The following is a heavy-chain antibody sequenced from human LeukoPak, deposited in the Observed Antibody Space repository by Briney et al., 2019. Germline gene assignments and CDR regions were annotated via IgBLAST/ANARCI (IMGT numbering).Heavy chain of an antibody. D-gene: IGHD3-22*01. CDR2: INPNSGGT. V-gene: IGHV1-2*02. J-gene: IGHJ1*01. Sequence: GASVKVSCKASGYTXTGYYMHWVRQAPGQGLEWMGWINPNSGGTNYAQKFQGRVTMTRDTSISTAYMELSRLRSDDTAVYYCARDSYYDNSGYYSSEYFQHWGQGTLVTVSS. CDR1: GYTXTGYY. CDR3: ARDSYYDNSGYYSSEYFQH.